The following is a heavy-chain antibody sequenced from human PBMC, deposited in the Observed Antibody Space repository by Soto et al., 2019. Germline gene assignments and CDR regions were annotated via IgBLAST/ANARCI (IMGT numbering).Heavy chain of an antibody. CDR2: FHYSGST. CDR1: GGSISSRDSY. J-gene: IGHJ4*02. V-gene: IGHV4-39*01. D-gene: IGHD3-16*01. Sequence: QVQVQESGPGLVRPSETLSLTCTVSGGSISSRDSYWGWIRQPPGKGLEWIGSFHYSGSTYYNPSLKSRVTMSVDTSKNQLSLRVTSVTAADTAVYYCARGFGRSHFDYWGQGTLVTVSS. CDR3: ARGFGRSHFDY.